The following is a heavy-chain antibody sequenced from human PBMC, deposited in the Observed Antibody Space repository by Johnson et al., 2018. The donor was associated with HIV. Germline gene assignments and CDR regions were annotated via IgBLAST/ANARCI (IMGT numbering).Heavy chain of an antibody. CDR3: AISIPSPGWGDAFDS. J-gene: IGHJ3*02. CDR1: GFTVSASS. D-gene: IGHD3-16*01. Sequence: VQLVESGGGLIQPGGSLRLPCAASGFTVSASSMIWVRQAPGEGLKCVSLIYTGDSTSYADSVKGRFTISTDTSKTTLDLQMNALRSADTAVYYCAISIPSPGWGDAFDSWGQGTMVTVSS. V-gene: IGHV3-53*01. CDR2: IYTGDST.